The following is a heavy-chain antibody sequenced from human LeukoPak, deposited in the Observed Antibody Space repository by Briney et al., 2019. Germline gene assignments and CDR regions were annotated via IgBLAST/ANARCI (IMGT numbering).Heavy chain of an antibody. J-gene: IGHJ4*02. V-gene: IGHV1-69*05. CDR2: IIPIFGTA. Sequence: GASEKVSCKASGGTFSSYAISWVRQAPGLGLEWMGGIIPIFGTANYAQKFQGRVTITTDESTSTAYMELSSLRSEDTAVYYCARAEDYYFDYWGQGTLVTVSS. CDR1: GGTFSSYA. CDR3: ARAEDYYFDY.